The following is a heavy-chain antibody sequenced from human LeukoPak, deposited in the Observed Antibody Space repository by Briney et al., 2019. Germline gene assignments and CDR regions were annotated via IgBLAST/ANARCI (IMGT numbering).Heavy chain of an antibody. Sequence: PGGSLRLSCAASGFTFSSYAMHWVRQAPGKGLEWVAVILYDGGNAHYADSVRDRFTISRDNSKNTLFLQMNSLRIEDTAVYYCAKVFEVRGARRPKDYWGQGTLVIVSS. V-gene: IGHV3-30-3*01. J-gene: IGHJ4*02. CDR1: GFTFSSYA. CDR2: ILYDGGNA. D-gene: IGHD3-10*01. CDR3: AKVFEVRGARRPKDY.